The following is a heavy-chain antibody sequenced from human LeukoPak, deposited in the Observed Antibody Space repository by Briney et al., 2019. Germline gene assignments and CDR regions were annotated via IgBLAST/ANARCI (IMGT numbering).Heavy chain of an antibody. Sequence: PGGSLRLSCAASGFTFSSYGMHWVRQAPGKGLEWVAFIRYDGSNKYYADSVKGRFTISRDNSKNTLYLQMNSLRAEDTAVYYCARGQCSGGSCRRGDAFDIWGQGTMVTISS. J-gene: IGHJ3*02. CDR1: GFTFSSYG. D-gene: IGHD2-15*01. CDR2: IRYDGSNK. CDR3: ARGQCSGGSCRRGDAFDI. V-gene: IGHV3-30*02.